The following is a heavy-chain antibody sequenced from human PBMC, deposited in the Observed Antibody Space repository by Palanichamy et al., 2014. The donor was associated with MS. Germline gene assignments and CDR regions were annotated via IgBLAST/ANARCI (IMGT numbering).Heavy chain of an antibody. J-gene: IGHJ3*02. V-gene: IGHV3-21*01. CDR2: ISSSSYI. D-gene: IGHD4-17*01. CDR1: GFTFSSYS. Sequence: EVQLVESGGGLVKPGGSLRLSCAASGFTFSSYSMNWVRQAPGKGLEWVSSISSSSYIYYADSVKGRFTISRDNAKNSLYLQMNSLRAEDTAVYYCARDQTTTVTTDAFDIRGQGTMVTVSS. CDR3: ARDQTTTVTTDAFDI.